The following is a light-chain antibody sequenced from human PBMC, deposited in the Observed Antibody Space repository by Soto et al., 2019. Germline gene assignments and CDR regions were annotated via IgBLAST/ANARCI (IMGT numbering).Light chain of an antibody. CDR2: DVN. Sequence: QSVLTQSRSVSGSPGQSVTISCSGSSSDIGIYNYVSWYQHHPGKVPKVLIYDVNKRPSGVPDRFSGSKSGNTASLTISELQADDEADYYCCSYAGRYTMVFGGGTKVTVL. V-gene: IGLV2-11*01. CDR1: SSDIGIYNY. J-gene: IGLJ2*01. CDR3: CSYAGRYTMV.